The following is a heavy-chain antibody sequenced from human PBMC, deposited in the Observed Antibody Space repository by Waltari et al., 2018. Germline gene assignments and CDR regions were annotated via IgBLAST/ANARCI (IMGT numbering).Heavy chain of an antibody. Sequence: QVQLQESGPGLVKPSETLSLTCTVSGYSISSGSYWGWIRQPPGKGLEWIGSIYHSGGTYYNPSLKSRVTISVDMSKNQFSLKLSSMTAADTAVYYCAKYSGYDFDYWGQGTLVTVSS. V-gene: IGHV4-38-2*02. D-gene: IGHD5-12*01. CDR2: IYHSGGT. CDR3: AKYSGYDFDY. J-gene: IGHJ4*02. CDR1: GYSISSGSY.